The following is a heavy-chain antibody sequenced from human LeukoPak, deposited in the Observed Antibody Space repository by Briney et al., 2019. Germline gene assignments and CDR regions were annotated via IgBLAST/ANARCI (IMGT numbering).Heavy chain of an antibody. J-gene: IGHJ4*02. CDR2: ISGSGGST. D-gene: IGHD3-22*01. Sequence: GGSLRLSCAASGFTFSSYAMSWVRQAPGKGLEWVSAISGSGGSTYYADSVKCRFTISRDNSKNTLYLQMNSLRAEDTAVYYCAKDLGYYYDSSGAYRAYWGQGTLVTVSS. V-gene: IGHV3-23*01. CDR1: GFTFSSYA. CDR3: AKDLGYYYDSSGAYRAY.